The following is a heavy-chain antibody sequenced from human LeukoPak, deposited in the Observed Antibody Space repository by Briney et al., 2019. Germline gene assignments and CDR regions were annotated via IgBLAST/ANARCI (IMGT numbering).Heavy chain of an antibody. J-gene: IGHJ4*02. CDR3: ARDRSGSYLYYFDY. Sequence: GGSLRLSCAASGFTFSDYSMNWVRQAPGKGLEWVSSISSRRAYIHYTDSVKGRFTISRDNAENSLYLQMNNLRADDTAVYYCARDRSGSYLYYFDYWGQGTVVTVSS. CDR1: GFTFSDYS. D-gene: IGHD1-26*01. V-gene: IGHV3-21*01. CDR2: ISSRRAYI.